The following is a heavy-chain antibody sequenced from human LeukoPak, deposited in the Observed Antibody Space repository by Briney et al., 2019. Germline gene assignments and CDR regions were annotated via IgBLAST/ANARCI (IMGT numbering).Heavy chain of an antibody. CDR1: GYTFTSYY. CDR2: INPSGGST. J-gene: IGHJ4*02. CDR3: ARESEDDSSGYYYLSL. D-gene: IGHD3-22*01. V-gene: IGHV1-46*01. Sequence: ASVKVSCKASGYTFTSYYMHWVRQAPGQGLECMGIINPSGGSTSYAQKFQGRVTMTRDTSTSTVYMELSSLRSEDTAVYYCARESEDDSSGYYYLSLWGQGTLVTVSS.